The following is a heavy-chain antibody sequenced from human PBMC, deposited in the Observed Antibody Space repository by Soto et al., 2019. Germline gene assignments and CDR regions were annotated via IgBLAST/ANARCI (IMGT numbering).Heavy chain of an antibody. D-gene: IGHD2-21*01. CDR1: GGTFSSYA. J-gene: IGHJ5*02. V-gene: IGHV1-69*13. CDR3: AREYCGGECSRVDP. CDR2: IIPIFGTA. Sequence: SVKVSCKASGGTFSSYAISWVRQAPGQGLEWMGGIIPIFGTANYAQKFQGRVTITADESTSTAYMELSSLRSEDTAVYYCAREYCGGECSRVDPWGQGTLVTVSS.